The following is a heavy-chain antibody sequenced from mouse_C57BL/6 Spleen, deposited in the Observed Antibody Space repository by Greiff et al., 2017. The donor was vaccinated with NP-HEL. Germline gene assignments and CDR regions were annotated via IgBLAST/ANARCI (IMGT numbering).Heavy chain of an antibody. CDR3: ARHALYNNPMDY. CDR1: GFTFSDYY. D-gene: IGHD1-1*01. CDR2: ISNGGGST. J-gene: IGHJ4*01. Sequence: EVNLVESGGGLVQPGGSLKFSCAASGFTFSDYYMYWVRQTPEKRLEWVAYISNGGGSTYYPDTVKGRFTIPRDNADNTLYLQMSRLKSEDTAMYYYARHALYNNPMDYWGQGTSVTVSS. V-gene: IGHV5-12*01.